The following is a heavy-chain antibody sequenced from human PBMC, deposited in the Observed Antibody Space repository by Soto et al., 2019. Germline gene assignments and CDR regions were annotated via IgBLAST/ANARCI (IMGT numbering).Heavy chain of an antibody. CDR3: ARDARGTRGFDEMDI. Sequence: ASVKVSCKASGYIFTGYHIHWVRPAPGRGLEWMGWINPNSGDTEYAQNFQGRVTMPRDTSFNLVYMEMSGLMSDDTAVYYCARDARGTRGFDEMDIWGQGTTVTVSS. J-gene: IGHJ6*02. V-gene: IGHV1-2*02. CDR1: GYIFTGYH. CDR2: INPNSGDT. D-gene: IGHD3-9*01.